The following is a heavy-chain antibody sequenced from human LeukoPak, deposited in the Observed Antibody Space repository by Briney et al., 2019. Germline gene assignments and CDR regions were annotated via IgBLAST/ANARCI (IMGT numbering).Heavy chain of an antibody. CDR1: GFIFPNAW. Sequence: GGSLRLSCAASGFIFPNAWMNWVRQTPGKGLEWVGHIKTKTDGGTTDYAAPVKGRFTISRDDSKNTLYLQMNSLRAEDTAVYYCAKDPYSSGIPGPLGYWGQGTLVTVSS. CDR2: IKTKTDGGTT. J-gene: IGHJ4*02. V-gene: IGHV3-15*07. D-gene: IGHD6-19*01. CDR3: AKDPYSSGIPGPLGY.